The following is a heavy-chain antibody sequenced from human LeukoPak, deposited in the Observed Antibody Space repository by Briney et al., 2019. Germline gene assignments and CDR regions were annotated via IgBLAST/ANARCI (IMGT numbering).Heavy chain of an antibody. CDR3: ARRSSTHAFDI. CDR1: GYTLTGYY. CDR2: INPNSGGT. Sequence: ASVKVSCKASGYTLTGYYMHWVRQAPGQGLEWMGWINPNSGGTNYAQKFQGRVTMTRDTSISTAYMDLRSLKSDDTAIYYCARRSSTHAFDIWGQGTMLTVSP. J-gene: IGHJ3*02. D-gene: IGHD3-10*01. V-gene: IGHV1-2*02.